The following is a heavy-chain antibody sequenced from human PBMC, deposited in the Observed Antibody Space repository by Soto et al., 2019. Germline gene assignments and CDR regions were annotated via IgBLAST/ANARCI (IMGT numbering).Heavy chain of an antibody. J-gene: IGHJ4*02. D-gene: IGHD3-3*01. V-gene: IGHV3-30*18. CDR2: ISYDGSNK. CDR1: GFTFSSYG. CDR3: ANAHFGVVTSTYFDY. Sequence: PGGSLRLSCAASGFTFSSYGMHWVRQAPGKGLEWVAVISYDGSNKYYADSVKGRFTISRDNSKNTLYLQMNSLRAEDTAVYYCANAHFGVVTSTYFDYWGQGNLVTVSS.